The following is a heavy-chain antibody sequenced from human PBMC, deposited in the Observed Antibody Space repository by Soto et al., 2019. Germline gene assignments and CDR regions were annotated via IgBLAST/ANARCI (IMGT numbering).Heavy chain of an antibody. Sequence: XVSLRLSCAASGFTFSSYAMSWVRQAPGKGLEWVSAISGSGGSTYYADSVKGRFTISRDNSKNTLYLQMNSLRAEDTAVYYCANVDTAMVIYGMDVWGQGTTVTVSS. CDR2: ISGSGGST. D-gene: IGHD5-18*01. J-gene: IGHJ6*02. CDR1: GFTFSSYA. V-gene: IGHV3-23*01. CDR3: ANVDTAMVIYGMDV.